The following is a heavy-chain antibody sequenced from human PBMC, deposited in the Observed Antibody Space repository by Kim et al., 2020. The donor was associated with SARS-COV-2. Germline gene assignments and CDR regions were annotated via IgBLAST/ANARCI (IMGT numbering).Heavy chain of an antibody. D-gene: IGHD2-2*01. J-gene: IGHJ6*02. V-gene: IGHV1-3*01. CDR1: GYTFTSYA. CDR2: INAGNGNT. Sequence: ASVKVSYKASGYTFTSYAMHWVRQAPGQRLEWMGWINAGNGNTKYSQKFQGRVTITRDTSASTAYMELSSLRSEDTAVYYCARGGYCSSTSCWDYYYGMDVWGQGTTVTVSS. CDR3: ARGGYCSSTSCWDYYYGMDV.